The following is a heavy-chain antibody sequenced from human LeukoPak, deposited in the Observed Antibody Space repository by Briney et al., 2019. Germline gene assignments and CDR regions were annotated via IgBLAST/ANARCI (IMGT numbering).Heavy chain of an antibody. D-gene: IGHD3-10*01. CDR1: GGSISSSSYY. V-gene: IGHV4-39*01. CDR3: ARYRAGTMVRGVVEAYFDY. Sequence: PSETLSLTCTVSGGSISSSSYYWGWIRQPPGKGLEWIGSIYYSGSTYYNPSLKSRVTISVDTSRNQFSLKLSSVTAADTAVYYCARYRAGTMVRGVVEAYFDYWGQGTLVTVSS. CDR2: IYYSGST. J-gene: IGHJ4*02.